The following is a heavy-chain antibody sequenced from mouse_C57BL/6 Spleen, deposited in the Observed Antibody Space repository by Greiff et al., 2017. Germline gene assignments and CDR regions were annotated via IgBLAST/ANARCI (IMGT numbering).Heavy chain of an antibody. Sequence: EVQLQQSGPELVKPGASVKISCKASGYTFTDYYMNWVKQSHGKSLEWIGDINPNNGGTSYNQKFKGKATLTVDKSSSTAYMELRSLTSEDSAVYYCAREDSTYFDYWGQGTTLTVSS. CDR2: INPNNGGT. CDR3: AREDSTYFDY. CDR1: GYTFTDYY. J-gene: IGHJ2*01. V-gene: IGHV1-26*01.